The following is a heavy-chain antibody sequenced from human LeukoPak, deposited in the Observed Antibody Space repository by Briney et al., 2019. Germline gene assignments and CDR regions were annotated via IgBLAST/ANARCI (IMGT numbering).Heavy chain of an antibody. CDR2: IYYSGST. J-gene: IGHJ5*02. V-gene: IGHV4-59*01. CDR1: GGSMSSYY. CDR3: ATRVVGYCSSTSCSPYWFDP. D-gene: IGHD2-2*03. Sequence: SETLSLTCTVSGGSMSSYYWNWIRQPPGKGLEWIGYIYYSGSTNYNPSLKSRVTISVDTSKNQFSLKLSSVTAADTAVYYCATRVVGYCSSTSCSPYWFDPWGQGTLVTVSS.